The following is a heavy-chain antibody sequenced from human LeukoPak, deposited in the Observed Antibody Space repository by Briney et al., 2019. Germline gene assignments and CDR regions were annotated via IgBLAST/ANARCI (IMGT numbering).Heavy chain of an antibody. V-gene: IGHV3-23*01. CDR1: GFTFSNYA. J-gene: IGHJ4*02. D-gene: IGHD6-25*01. CDR2: ISGSGTTT. CDR3: ATFFAPSGGASGWPWSIDY. Sequence: PGGSLRLSCAASGFTFSNYAMTWVRQAPGEGLEWVAAISGSGTTTYSADSARGRFTVSRDNSKNILYLQTSSLRAEDTALYYCATFFAPSGGASGWPWSIDYWGQGTLVTVSS.